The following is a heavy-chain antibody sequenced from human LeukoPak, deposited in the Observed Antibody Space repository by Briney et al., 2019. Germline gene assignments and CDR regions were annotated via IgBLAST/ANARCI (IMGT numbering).Heavy chain of an antibody. CDR3: AKRGVVIRVILVGFHKEAYYFDS. CDR1: GITLSNYG. J-gene: IGHJ4*02. CDR2: ISGSGGGT. Sequence: GFLRLSCAVSGITLSNYGMSWVRQAPGKGLEWVAGISGSGGGTNYADSVKGRFTISRDNPKNTLYLQMNSLRAEDTAVYFCAKRGVVIRVILVGFHKEAYYFDSWGQGALVTVSS. D-gene: IGHD3-22*01. V-gene: IGHV3-23*01.